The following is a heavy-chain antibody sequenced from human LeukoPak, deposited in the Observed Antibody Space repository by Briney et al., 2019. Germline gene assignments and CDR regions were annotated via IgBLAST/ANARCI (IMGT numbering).Heavy chain of an antibody. V-gene: IGHV1-8*01. Sequence: ASVKVSCKASGYTFTSYDINWVRQATGQGLEWMGWMNPNSGNTGYAQKFQGRVTMTEDTSTDTAYMELSSLRSEDTAVYYCAREIGPIQLHLWGSAFDYWGQGTLVTVSS. CDR2: MNPNSGNT. J-gene: IGHJ4*02. D-gene: IGHD5-18*01. CDR3: AREIGPIQLHLWGSAFDY. CDR1: GYTFTSYD.